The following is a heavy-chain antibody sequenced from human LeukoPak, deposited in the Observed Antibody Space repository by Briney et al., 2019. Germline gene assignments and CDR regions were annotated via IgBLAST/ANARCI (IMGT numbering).Heavy chain of an antibody. CDR3: AKEGTAWDY. J-gene: IGHJ4*02. D-gene: IGHD6-25*01. V-gene: IGHV3-48*03. Sequence: GGSLRLSCAASGFTFSSYEMNWVRQAPGKGLEWVSYISSSGSTIYYADSVKGRFTISRDNSKNTLYLQMNSLRAEDTAVYYCAKEGTAWDYWGQGTLVTVSS. CDR1: GFTFSSYE. CDR2: ISSSGSTI.